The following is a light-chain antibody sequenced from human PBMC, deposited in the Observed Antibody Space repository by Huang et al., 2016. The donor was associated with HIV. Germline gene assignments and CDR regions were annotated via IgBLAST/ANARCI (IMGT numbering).Light chain of an antibody. J-gene: IGKJ4*01. V-gene: IGKV4-1*01. CDR2: WAC. CDR3: QQYYSKPLT. CDR1: QTISYNKNY. Sequence: DIVMTQSPDSLAVSLGERATINCKSSQTISYNKNYLAWYQQKPGQCPKLLIYWACTRESGVPDRFSGSGSGTDFTLTISSLQAEDVAVYYCQQYYSKPLTFGGGTKVEIK.